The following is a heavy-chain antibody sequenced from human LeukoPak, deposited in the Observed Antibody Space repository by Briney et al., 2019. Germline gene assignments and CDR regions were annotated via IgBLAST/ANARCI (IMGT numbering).Heavy chain of an antibody. Sequence: GGSLRLSCAASGFTFSSYSMNWVRQAPGKGLEWVSSISSSSSYIYYADSVKGRFTIYRDNPENKLYLQINSLRAEDTAVYYCTKTGRPWDWGQGTLVTVSS. D-gene: IGHD7-27*01. CDR1: GFTFSSYS. J-gene: IGHJ4*02. CDR3: TKTGRPWD. CDR2: ISSSSSYI. V-gene: IGHV3-21*04.